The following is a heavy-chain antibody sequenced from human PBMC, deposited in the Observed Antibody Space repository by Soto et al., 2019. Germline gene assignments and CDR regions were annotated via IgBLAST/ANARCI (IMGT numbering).Heavy chain of an antibody. J-gene: IGHJ4*02. V-gene: IGHV4-39*01. Sequence: QLQLQESGPGLVKPSETLSLTCTVSGGYISSSSYYWGWIRQPPGKGLEWIGSIYYSGSTYYNPSLKSRVTISVDTSKNQFSLKLSSVTDAETAVYYCARWDQEVDGLLFASWGQGTLVTVSS. CDR2: IYYSGST. D-gene: IGHD6-19*01. CDR1: GGYISSSSYY. CDR3: ARWDQEVDGLLFAS.